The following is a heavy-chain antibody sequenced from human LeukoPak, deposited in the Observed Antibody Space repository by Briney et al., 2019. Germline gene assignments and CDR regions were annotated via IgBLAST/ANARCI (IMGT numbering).Heavy chain of an antibody. CDR3: ARADGYNYELGTT. D-gene: IGHD5-24*01. Sequence: GGSLRLSCAASGFTFNAFGMNWVRQAPGKGLEWVSYIGTTSGAIYYADSVKGRFTISRDNSKNTLYLQMNSLRAEDTAVYYCARADGYNYELGTTWGQGTLVTVSS. V-gene: IGHV3-48*01. CDR1: GFTFNAFG. CDR2: IGTTSGAI. J-gene: IGHJ5*02.